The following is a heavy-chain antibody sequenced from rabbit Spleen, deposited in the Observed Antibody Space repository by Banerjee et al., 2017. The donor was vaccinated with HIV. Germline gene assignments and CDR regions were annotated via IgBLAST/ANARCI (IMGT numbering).Heavy chain of an antibody. CDR1: GFSFGDRDV. J-gene: IGHJ6*01. D-gene: IGHD4-2*01. CDR2: INAATGRP. CDR3: ARDAGTSFSTYGMDL. Sequence: QEQLVESGGGLVKPEGSLTLTCKASGFSFGDRDVMCWVRQAPGKGLEWIACINAATGRPVYATWAKGRFTISKTSSTTMTLQMTSLTAADTATYFCARDAGTSFSTYGMDLWGPGTLVTVS. V-gene: IGHV1S45*01.